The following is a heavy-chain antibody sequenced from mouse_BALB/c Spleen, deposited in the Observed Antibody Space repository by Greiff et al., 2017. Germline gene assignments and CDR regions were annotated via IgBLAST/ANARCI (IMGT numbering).Heavy chain of an antibody. J-gene: IGHJ1*01. V-gene: IGHV14-3*02. D-gene: IGHD1-2*01. Sequence: EVQLVESGAELVKPGASVKLSCTASGFNIKDTYMHWVKQRPEQGLEWIGRIDPANGNTKYDPKFQGKATITADTSSNTAYLQLSSLTSEDTAVYYCALLRPPYWYFDVWGAGTTVTVSS. CDR1: GFNIKDTY. CDR3: ALLRPPYWYFDV. CDR2: IDPANGNT.